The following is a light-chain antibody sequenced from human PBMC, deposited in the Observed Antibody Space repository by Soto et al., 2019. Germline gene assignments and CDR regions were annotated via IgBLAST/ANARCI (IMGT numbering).Light chain of an antibody. CDR1: QSISIW. Sequence: DIQMTQSPSTLSASVGDRVTITCRASQSISIWLAWYQQKPGKAPKILIYKASSLESGVPSRFSGSGSGTKFTLTISSLQPDDFATYYCQQYSTYTPRTFGQGTKVEIK. CDR2: KAS. CDR3: QQYSTYTPRT. J-gene: IGKJ1*01. V-gene: IGKV1-5*03.